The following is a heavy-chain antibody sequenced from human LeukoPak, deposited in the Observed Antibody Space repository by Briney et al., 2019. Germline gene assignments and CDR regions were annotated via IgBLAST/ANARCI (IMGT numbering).Heavy chain of an antibody. CDR3: ARDSGRAGSSWFGY. CDR2: MNPNSGNT. CDR1: GYTFTSYD. J-gene: IGHJ4*02. Sequence: VASVKVSCKASGYTFTSYDINWVRQATGQGLEWMGWMNPNSGNTGYAQKFQGRVTITRNTSISTAYMELSSLRSEDTAVYYCARDSGRAGSSWFGYWGQGTLVTVSS. D-gene: IGHD6-13*01. V-gene: IGHV1-8*03.